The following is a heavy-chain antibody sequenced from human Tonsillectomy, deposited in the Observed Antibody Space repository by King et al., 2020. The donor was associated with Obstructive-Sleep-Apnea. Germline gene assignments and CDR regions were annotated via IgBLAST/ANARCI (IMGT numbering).Heavy chain of an antibody. CDR2: IIPILGIA. J-gene: IGHJ6*02. CDR3: ARTLVVVVAATRNYYYGMDV. D-gene: IGHD2-15*01. CDR1: GGTFSSYA. V-gene: IGHV1-69*04. Sequence: QLVQSGAEVKKPGSSVKVSCKASGGTFSSYAISWVRQAPGQGLEWMGGIIPILGIANYAQKFQGRVTITADKSTSTAYMELSSLRSEDTAVYYCARTLVVVVAATRNYYYGMDVWGQGTTVTVSS.